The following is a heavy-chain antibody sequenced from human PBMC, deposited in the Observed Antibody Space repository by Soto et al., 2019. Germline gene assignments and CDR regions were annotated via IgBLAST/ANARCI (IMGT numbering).Heavy chain of an antibody. CDR2: IYHSGST. Sequence: PSETLSLTCAVSGYSISSGYYWGWIRQPPGKGLEWIGSIYHSGSTYYNPSLKSRVTISVDTSKNQFSLKLSSVTAADTAVYYCARDLLLTSFDPWGQGTLVTVS. CDR3: ARDLLLTSFDP. V-gene: IGHV4-38-2*02. J-gene: IGHJ5*02. CDR1: GYSISSGYY. D-gene: IGHD3-22*01.